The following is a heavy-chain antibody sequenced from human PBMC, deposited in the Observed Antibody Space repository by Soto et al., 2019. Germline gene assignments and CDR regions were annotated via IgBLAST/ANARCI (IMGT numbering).Heavy chain of an antibody. CDR2: INPNSGGT. Sequence: QVQLVQSGAEVKKPGASVKVSCKASGYTFTGYYMHWVRQAPGQGLEWMGWINPNSGGTNYAQKFQGWVTMTRDTSISKDYMELSRLRSDDTAVYYCARDRMAGYGDYLYYCDYWGQGTLVTVSS. D-gene: IGHD4-17*01. V-gene: IGHV1-2*04. J-gene: IGHJ4*02. CDR3: ARDRMAGYGDYLYYCDY. CDR1: GYTFTGYY.